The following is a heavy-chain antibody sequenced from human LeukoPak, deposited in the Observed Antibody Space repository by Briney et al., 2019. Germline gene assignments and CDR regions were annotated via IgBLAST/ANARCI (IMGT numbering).Heavy chain of an antibody. CDR1: GFTFSSYA. CDR3: AKAHIAAAGTGRGMDV. Sequence: PGGSLRLSCAASGFTFSSYAMSWVRQAPGKGLEWVSAISGPGGNTYYADSVKGRFTISRDNSKNTLYLQMNSLSAEDTAVYYCAKAHIAAAGTGRGMDVWGKGTTVTVSS. V-gene: IGHV3-23*01. CDR2: ISGPGGNT. D-gene: IGHD6-13*01. J-gene: IGHJ6*04.